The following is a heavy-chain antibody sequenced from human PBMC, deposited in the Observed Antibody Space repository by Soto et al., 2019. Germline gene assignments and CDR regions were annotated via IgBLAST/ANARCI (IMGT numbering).Heavy chain of an antibody. Sequence: GSLRLSCAASGFTFSIYGMHWVRQAPGKGLEWVAVISYDGSNKYYADSVKGRFTISRDNSKNTLYLQMNSLRAEDTAVYYCAKETITMVRTPPGYWGQGTLVTVSS. CDR1: GFTFSIYG. CDR3: AKETITMVRTPPGY. J-gene: IGHJ4*02. V-gene: IGHV3-30*18. D-gene: IGHD3-10*01. CDR2: ISYDGSNK.